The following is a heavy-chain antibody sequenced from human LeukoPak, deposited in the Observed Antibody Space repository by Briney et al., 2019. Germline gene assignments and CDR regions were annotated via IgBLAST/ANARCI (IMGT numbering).Heavy chain of an antibody. D-gene: IGHD3-10*01. CDR1: GFTFSNAW. J-gene: IGHJ4*02. CDR2: IKSKADGGTT. CDR3: TTDDYYYGSGTYCPLGSY. Sequence: GGSLRLSCAASGFTFSNAWMSWVRQAPGKGLEWVGRIKSKADGGTTDYTAPVKGRFTMSRDDSKNTLYLQMNSLKTEDTAVYYCTTDDYYYGSGTYCPLGSYWGQGTLVTVSS. V-gene: IGHV3-15*01.